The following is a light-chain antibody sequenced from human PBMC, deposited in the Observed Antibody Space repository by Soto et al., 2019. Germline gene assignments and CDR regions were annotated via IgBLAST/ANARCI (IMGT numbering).Light chain of an antibody. CDR2: GAS. J-gene: IGKJ1*01. V-gene: IGKV3-20*01. Sequence: ENVLTQSPGTLSLSPGERATLSCRASQSVSSNYVAWYQQKPGQAPRLLVYGASSRATGIPDRFSGSGSRTDFTLTISRLDPEDFAVYYCQQYGSSRWTFGQGTKVEIK. CDR3: QQYGSSRWT. CDR1: QSVSSNY.